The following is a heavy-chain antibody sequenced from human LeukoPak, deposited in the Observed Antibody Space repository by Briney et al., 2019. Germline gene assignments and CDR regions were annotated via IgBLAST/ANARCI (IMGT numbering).Heavy chain of an antibody. Sequence: PSETLSLTCTVSGGSISSSSYYWGWIRQPPGKGLEWIGSIYYSGSTYYNPSLKSRVTISVDTSKNQFSLQLNSVTPEDTAVYYCARGDAFDIWGQGTMVTVSS. CDR3: ARGDAFDI. CDR2: IYYSGST. J-gene: IGHJ3*02. CDR1: GGSISSSSYY. V-gene: IGHV4-39*01.